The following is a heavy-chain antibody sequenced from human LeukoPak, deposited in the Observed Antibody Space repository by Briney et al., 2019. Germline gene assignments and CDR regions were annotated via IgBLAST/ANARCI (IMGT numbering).Heavy chain of an antibody. CDR2: IYYSGST. D-gene: IGHD3-10*01. Sequence: PSETPSLTCTVSGVSISSYYWSWIRQPPGKGLEWIGYIYYSGSTNYNPSLKSRVTISVDTSKNQFSLKLSSVTAADTAVYYCARGLYNYGTDNFFDYWGQATLVTVSS. V-gene: IGHV4-59*01. CDR1: GVSISSYY. CDR3: ARGLYNYGTDNFFDY. J-gene: IGHJ4*02.